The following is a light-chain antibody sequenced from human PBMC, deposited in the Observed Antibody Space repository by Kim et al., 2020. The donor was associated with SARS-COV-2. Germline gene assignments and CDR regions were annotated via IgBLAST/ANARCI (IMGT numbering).Light chain of an antibody. V-gene: IGKV1-12*01. Sequence: DIQMTQSPSSVSAAVGDRVTITCRASQDINNWLAWYQQTPGNAPKLLIYNASSMQSGVPSRFSGSGSGTDFTLTITSLLPEDSATYYCKQDDSSPFTFGHGTKVDIK. CDR1: QDINNW. J-gene: IGKJ3*01. CDR2: NAS. CDR3: KQDDSSPFT.